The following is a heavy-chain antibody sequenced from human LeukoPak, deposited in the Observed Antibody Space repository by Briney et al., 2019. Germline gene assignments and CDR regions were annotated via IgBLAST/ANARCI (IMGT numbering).Heavy chain of an antibody. CDR1: GFTVSSNY. Sequence: GSLRLSCAASGFTVSSNYMSWVRQAPGKGLEWIGRIYTSGSTNYNPSLKSRVTMSVDTSKNQFSLKLSSVTAADTAVYYCARDQGSSWYTDAFDIWGQGTMVTVSS. CDR3: ARDQGSSWYTDAFDI. V-gene: IGHV4-4*07. D-gene: IGHD6-13*01. J-gene: IGHJ3*02. CDR2: IYTSGST.